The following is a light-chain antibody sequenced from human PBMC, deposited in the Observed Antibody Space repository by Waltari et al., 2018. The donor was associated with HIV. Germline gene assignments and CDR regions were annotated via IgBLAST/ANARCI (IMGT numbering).Light chain of an antibody. J-gene: IGLJ1*01. Sequence: QSALTQPASVSGSPGQSITISCTGTSSDVGGYNYVSWYQQHPGKAPTLIIYDVSNRPSGVSNRCSGSKSGNTASLTISGLQAEDEADYYCSSYTSSSTLRVFGTGTKVTVL. CDR2: DVS. V-gene: IGLV2-14*03. CDR3: SSYTSSSTLRV. CDR1: SSDVGGYNY.